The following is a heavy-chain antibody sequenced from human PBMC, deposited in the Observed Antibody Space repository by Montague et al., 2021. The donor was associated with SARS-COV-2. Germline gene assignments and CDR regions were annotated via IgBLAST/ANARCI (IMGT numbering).Heavy chain of an antibody. CDR3: SATMVKDY. J-gene: IGHJ4*02. CDR1: GFTFSSYA. CDR2: ISYDGSNK. Sequence: SLRLSCAASGFTFSSYAMHWVRQAPGKGLEWVAVISYDGSNKYYADSVKCRFTISRDNSKNTLYLQMNSLRAENTAMYYCSATMVKDYWGQGTLVTVS. D-gene: IGHD3-10*01. V-gene: IGHV3-30-3*01.